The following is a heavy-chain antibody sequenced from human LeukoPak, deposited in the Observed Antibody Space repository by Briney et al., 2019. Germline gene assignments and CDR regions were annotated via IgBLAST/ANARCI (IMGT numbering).Heavy chain of an antibody. Sequence: SETLSLTCAVYGESFSGYYWSWIRQPPGKGLEWIGEINHSGSTNYNPSLKSRVTISVDTSKNQFSLKLSSVTAADTAVYYCARGVARTYYSDTSGYAAADYWGQGTLVTVPS. CDR3: ARGVARTYYSDTSGYAAADY. V-gene: IGHV4-34*01. CDR2: INHSGST. CDR1: GESFSGYY. J-gene: IGHJ4*02. D-gene: IGHD3-22*01.